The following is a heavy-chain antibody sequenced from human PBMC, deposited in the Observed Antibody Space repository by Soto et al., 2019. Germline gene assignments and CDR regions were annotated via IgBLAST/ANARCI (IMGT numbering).Heavy chain of an antibody. CDR3: AKNQGVELVPLATVDWFDP. CDR2: ISGSGFKK. D-gene: IGHD1-26*01. J-gene: IGHJ5*02. Sequence: GGSLRLSCAASGFIFENFGMSWVRQAPGKGLEWISSISGSGFKKYYADSVKGRFTISRDNSKSTVYLELNNLSAEDTAIYHCAKNQGVELVPLATVDWFDPWGQGSVVTVSS. CDR1: GFIFENFG. V-gene: IGHV3-23*01.